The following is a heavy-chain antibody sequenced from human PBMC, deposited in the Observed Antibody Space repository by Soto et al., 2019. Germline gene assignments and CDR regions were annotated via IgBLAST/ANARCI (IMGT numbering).Heavy chain of an antibody. Sequence: ASVKVSCKASGYTFTSYYMHWVRQAPGQGLEWMAKLNPSDGSTTYAQKFQGRITMTRDTSTSTVYMELSSLRSEDTAVYYCAGEGAVAGTSFDRCDQGTLVTVAS. CDR2: LNPSDGST. J-gene: IGHJ5*02. CDR1: GYTFTSYY. CDR3: AGEGAVAGTSFDR. D-gene: IGHD6-19*01. V-gene: IGHV1-46*01.